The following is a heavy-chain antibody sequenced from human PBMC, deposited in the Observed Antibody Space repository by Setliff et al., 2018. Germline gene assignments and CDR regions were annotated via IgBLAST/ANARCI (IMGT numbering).Heavy chain of an antibody. J-gene: IGHJ4*02. D-gene: IGHD1-26*01. CDR3: ARDNTILGATDY. CDR2: IYYSGST. V-gene: IGHV4-59*08. CDR1: GDSFSDYY. Sequence: SETLSLTCAVYGDSFSDYYWSWIRQAPGKGPAWIGYIYYSGSTNYNPSLKSRVTISVDTSKNQISLKLTCVTAADTALYFCARDNTILGATDYWGQGALVTVSS.